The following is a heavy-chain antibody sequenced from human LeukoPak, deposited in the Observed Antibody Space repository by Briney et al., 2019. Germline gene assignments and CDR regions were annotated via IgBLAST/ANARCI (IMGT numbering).Heavy chain of an antibody. CDR2: ISAYNGNT. CDR3: ARDTPDYGGNSLFGY. CDR1: GYTFTSYG. V-gene: IGHV1-18*01. D-gene: IGHD4-23*01. Sequence: ASVKVSCKASGYTFTSYGISWVRQAPGQGLEWMGWISAYNGNTNYAQKLQGRATMTTDTSTSTAYMELRSLRSDDTAVYYCARDTPDYGGNSLFGYWGQGTLVTVSS. J-gene: IGHJ4*02.